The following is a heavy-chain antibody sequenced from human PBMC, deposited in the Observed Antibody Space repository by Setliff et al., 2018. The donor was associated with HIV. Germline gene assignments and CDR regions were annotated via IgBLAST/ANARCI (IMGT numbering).Heavy chain of an antibody. CDR2: INHSGST. D-gene: IGHD6-6*01. CDR3: ARGRVGAARCYFDY. J-gene: IGHJ4*02. Sequence: PSETLSLTCAVYGGPFSGYYWSWIRQPPGKGLEWIGKINHSGSTNYNPSRQSRVTISVDTSKNQFSLKLSSVTAADTAVYYCARGRVGAARCYFDYWGQGTLVTVSS. CDR1: GGPFSGYY. V-gene: IGHV4-34*01.